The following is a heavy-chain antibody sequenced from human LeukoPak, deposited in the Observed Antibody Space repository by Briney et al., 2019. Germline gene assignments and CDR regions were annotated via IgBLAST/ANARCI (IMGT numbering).Heavy chain of an antibody. CDR2: ISWNSGST. CDR3: AKGGNEAATFSSIDP. CDR1: GFTFDDYA. D-gene: IGHD2-15*01. Sequence: GRSLRLSCAASGFTFDDYAMHWVRQAPGKGLEWVSGISWNSGSTGYADSVKGRFTISRDNAKNFMYLQMNSMRAEDTALYYCAKGGNEAATFSSIDPGGQGTLVTVSS. V-gene: IGHV3-9*01. J-gene: IGHJ5*02.